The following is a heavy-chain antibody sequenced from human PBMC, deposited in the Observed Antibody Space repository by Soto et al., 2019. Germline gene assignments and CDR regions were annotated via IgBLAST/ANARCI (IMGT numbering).Heavy chain of an antibody. CDR2: ISSYNGNT. Sequence: QVQLVQSGAEVKKPGASVKVSCKASGYTFTTYGISWVRQAPGQGLEWMGWISSYNGNTKYAKKLQDRVTMTTDTSTSKAYMELRSLRSDVTAVFYCARDRGSGSYYARFDYWGQGTLVTVSS. V-gene: IGHV1-18*01. CDR3: ARDRGSGSYYARFDY. CDR1: GYTFTTYG. J-gene: IGHJ4*02. D-gene: IGHD1-26*01.